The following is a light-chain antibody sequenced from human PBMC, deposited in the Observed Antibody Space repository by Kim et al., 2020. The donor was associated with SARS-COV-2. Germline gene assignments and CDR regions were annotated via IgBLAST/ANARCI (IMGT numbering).Light chain of an antibody. CDR3: CSYGGNNNWL. V-gene: IGLV2-23*02. CDR1: SSDIGRFNV. J-gene: IGLJ2*01. CDR2: GVT. Sequence: GQSITISCNGTSSDIGRFNVVSWYQQHPGTAPKLIIYGVTERPSGVSNRFSGSKSDNTASLTISGLQPEDEAEFYCCSYGGNNNWLFGGGTQLTVL.